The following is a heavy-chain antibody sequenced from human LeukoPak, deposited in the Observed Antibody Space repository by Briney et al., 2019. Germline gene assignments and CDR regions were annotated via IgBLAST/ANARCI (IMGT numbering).Heavy chain of an antibody. CDR2: IWFDGSNE. CDR1: GFIFSSYA. CDR3: ARGLGYSYGYGVDN. D-gene: IGHD5-18*01. J-gene: IGHJ4*02. Sequence: GGSLRLSCAASGFIFSSYAMHWVRQAPGKGLEWVAVIWFDGSNEYYADSVKGRLTISRDNSMNTMYLKMNSLRDEDTALYYCARGLGYSYGYGVDNWGQGTLVTVSS. V-gene: IGHV3-33*01.